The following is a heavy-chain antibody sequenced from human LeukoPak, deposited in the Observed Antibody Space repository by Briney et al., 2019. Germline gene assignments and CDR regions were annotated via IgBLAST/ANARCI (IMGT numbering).Heavy chain of an antibody. Sequence: PGGSLRLSCAAPGFTFSSYWMSWVRQAPGKGLEWVANIKQDGSEKYYVDSVKGRFTISRDNAKNSLYLQMNSLRAEETAEYYCARDRYMDVWGKGTTVTVSS. CDR3: ARDRYMDV. V-gene: IGHV3-7*01. CDR2: IKQDGSEK. J-gene: IGHJ6*03. CDR1: GFTFSSYW.